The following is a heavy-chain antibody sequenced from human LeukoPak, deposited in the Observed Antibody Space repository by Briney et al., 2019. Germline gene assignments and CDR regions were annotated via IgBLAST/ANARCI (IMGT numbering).Heavy chain of an antibody. CDR3: ARGYDY. V-gene: IGHV4-39*01. D-gene: IGHD3-22*01. CDR1: GGFISGSHYY. CDR2: INYSGNR. Sequence: SETLSLPCTVSGGFISGSHYYWAWIRQPPGKGLEWIGMINYSGNRYYNPSLWSRATISVDTSTNQFSLNLNSVTAADTAVYYCARGYDYWGQGTLVAVSS. J-gene: IGHJ4*02.